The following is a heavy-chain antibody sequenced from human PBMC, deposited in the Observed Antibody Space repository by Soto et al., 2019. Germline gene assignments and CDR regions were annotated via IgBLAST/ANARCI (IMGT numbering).Heavy chain of an antibody. Sequence: QVQLQESGPGLVKPSQTLSLTCTVSGGSISSGSYYWSWIRQHPGKGLEWIGYIYYSGSSYYNPSLKSRVTISVDTSKTQFSLKLSSVTAADTAVYYCARTRFLEWLLYFDYWGQGTRVTVSS. J-gene: IGHJ4*02. CDR3: ARTRFLEWLLYFDY. D-gene: IGHD3-3*01. V-gene: IGHV4-31*03. CDR2: IYYSGSS. CDR1: GGSISSGSYY.